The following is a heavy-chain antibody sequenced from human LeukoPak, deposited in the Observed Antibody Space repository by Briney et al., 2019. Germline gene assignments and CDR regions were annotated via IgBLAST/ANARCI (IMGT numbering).Heavy chain of an antibody. J-gene: IGHJ3*02. Sequence: GGSLRLSCAASGFTFSSYEMNWVRQAPGKGLEWVSYISSSGSTIYYADSVKGRFTISRDNAKNSLYLQMNSLRAEDTAVYYCARGTMVRGPLSAFDIWGQGTVVTVSS. V-gene: IGHV3-48*03. CDR2: ISSSGSTI. CDR3: ARGTMVRGPLSAFDI. D-gene: IGHD3-10*01. CDR1: GFTFSSYE.